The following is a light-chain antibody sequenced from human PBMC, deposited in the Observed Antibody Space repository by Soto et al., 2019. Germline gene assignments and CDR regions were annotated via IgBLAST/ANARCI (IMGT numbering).Light chain of an antibody. CDR2: AAS. Sequence: DIQMTQSPSSLSASVGDRVTITCRASQTISSYLYWYQQKPRKAPKLLIYAASSLQSGVPSRFSGSGSGTEFTLTISSLQPEDFATYYCQQSHGIPYTFGQGTKLEIK. J-gene: IGKJ2*01. CDR1: QTISSY. V-gene: IGKV1-39*01. CDR3: QQSHGIPYT.